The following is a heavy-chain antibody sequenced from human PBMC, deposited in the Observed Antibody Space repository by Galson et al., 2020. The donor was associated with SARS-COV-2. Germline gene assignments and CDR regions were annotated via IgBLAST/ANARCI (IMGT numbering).Heavy chain of an antibody. J-gene: IGHJ4*02. V-gene: IGHV4-39*01. CDR1: GGSISSRSYY. Sequence: SETLSLTCTVSGGSISSRSYYWGWIRQPPGKGLEWIASIYYSGSTSYNPSLSSRVTISIDTSKNQFFLNLRSLTAADTAVYYCARPGEMVAWVYWGQGTLVTVSS. D-gene: IGHD2-8*01. CDR3: ARPGEMVAWVY. CDR2: IYYSGST.